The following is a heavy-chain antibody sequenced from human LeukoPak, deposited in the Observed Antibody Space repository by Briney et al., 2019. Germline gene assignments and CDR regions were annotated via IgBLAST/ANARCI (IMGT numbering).Heavy chain of an antibody. J-gene: IGHJ5*02. D-gene: IGHD3-22*01. CDR1: GFTLSSYA. CDR2: ISYDGSNK. Sequence: GGSLRLSCAASGFTLSSYATHWVRQAPGKGLEWVAVISYDGSNKYYADSVKGRFTISRDNSKNTLYLQMNSLRAEDTAVYYCARDQGYYDSSGYLNWFDPWGQGTLVSVSS. V-gene: IGHV3-30-3*01. CDR3: ARDQGYYDSSGYLNWFDP.